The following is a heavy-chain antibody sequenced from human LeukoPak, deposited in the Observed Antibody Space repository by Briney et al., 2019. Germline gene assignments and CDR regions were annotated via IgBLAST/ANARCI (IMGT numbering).Heavy chain of an antibody. J-gene: IGHJ6*02. V-gene: IGHV4-39*01. CDR3: ARSGYYDSSGYSTSYGMDV. D-gene: IGHD3-22*01. Sequence: PSETLSLTCTVSGGSISTSDYYWGWIRQPPGKGLEWIGSIYYSGSTYYNPSLKSRVTISVDTSNNQFSLKLTSVTAADTAVYYCARSGYYDSSGYSTSYGMDVWGQGTTVTVSS. CDR2: IYYSGST. CDR1: GGSISTSDYY.